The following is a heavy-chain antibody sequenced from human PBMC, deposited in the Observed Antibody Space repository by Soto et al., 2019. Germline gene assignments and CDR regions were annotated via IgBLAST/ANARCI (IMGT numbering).Heavy chain of an antibody. V-gene: IGHV4-61*01. J-gene: IGHJ6*02. CDR2: IYYSGST. CDR3: ARVYYYGSGSYGMDV. CDR1: GGSVSSGSYY. Sequence: SETLSLTCTVSGGSVSSGSYYWSRIRQPPGKGLEWIGYIYYSGSTNYNPSLKSRVTISVDTSKNQFSLKLSSVTAADTAVYYCARVYYYGSGSYGMDVWGQGTTVTVSS. D-gene: IGHD3-10*01.